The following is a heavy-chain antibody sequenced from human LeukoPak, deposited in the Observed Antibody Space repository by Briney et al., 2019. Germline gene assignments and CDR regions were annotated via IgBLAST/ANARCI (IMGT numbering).Heavy chain of an antibody. CDR3: ARSRSITRNDY. D-gene: IGHD3-10*01. CDR2: IIPILGIA. CDR1: GGTFSSYT. J-gene: IGHJ4*02. V-gene: IGHV1-69*02. Sequence: SVKVSCKASGGTFSSYTISWVRQAPGQGLEWMGRIIPILGIANYAQKFQGRVTITRNTSISTAYMELSSLRSEDTAVYYCARSRSITRNDYWGQGTLVTVSS.